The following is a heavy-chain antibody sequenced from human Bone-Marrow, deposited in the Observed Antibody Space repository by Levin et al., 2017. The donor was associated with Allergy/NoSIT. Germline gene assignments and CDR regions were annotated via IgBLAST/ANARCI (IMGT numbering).Heavy chain of an antibody. J-gene: IGHJ4*02. V-gene: IGHV4-4*02. Sequence: PSETLSLTCAVSGGSISSSNWWSWVRQPPGKGLEWIGEIYHSGSTNYNPSLKSRVTISVDKSKNQFSLKLSSVTAADTAVYYCAREPRADSGIAAAGTRGDYWGQGTLVTVSS. CDR3: AREPRADSGIAAAGTRGDY. CDR2: IYHSGST. CDR1: GGSISSSNW. D-gene: IGHD6-13*01.